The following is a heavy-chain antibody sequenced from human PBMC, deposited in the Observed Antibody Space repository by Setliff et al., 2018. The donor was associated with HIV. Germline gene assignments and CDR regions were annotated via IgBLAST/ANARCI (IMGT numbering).Heavy chain of an antibody. D-gene: IGHD1-26*01. CDR3: ARIVRWELVATSTFFYYYMDV. V-gene: IGHV4-39*01. CDR2: IYYTGST. J-gene: IGHJ6*03. Sequence: ETLSLTCTVSGASISSSSHHWAWIRQPPGKGLEYIGNIYYTGSTHHNPSLEGRVATSVDTSKNQFSLKLSSVTAADTAVYYCARIVRWELVATSTFFYYYMDVWGKGTTVTVSS. CDR1: GASISSSSHH.